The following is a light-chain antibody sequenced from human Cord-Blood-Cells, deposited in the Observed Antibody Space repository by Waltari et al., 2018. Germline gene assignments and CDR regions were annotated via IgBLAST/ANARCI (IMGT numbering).Light chain of an antibody. CDR3: SSYTSSSTLV. J-gene: IGLJ2*01. Sequence: QSALTQPASVSGSPGQSITISCTGTSSDVGGYNYVSWYQQHPGNAPKLMIYDVSNRPSGVSNRFSGSKSGHTAYLTISRFQADHDADYYCSSYTSSSTLVFGGVTKLTVL. V-gene: IGLV2-14*01. CDR2: DVS. CDR1: SSDVGGYNY.